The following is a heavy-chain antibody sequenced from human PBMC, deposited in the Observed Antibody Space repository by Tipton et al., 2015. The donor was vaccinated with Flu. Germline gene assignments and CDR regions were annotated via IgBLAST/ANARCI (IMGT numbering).Heavy chain of an antibody. Sequence: TLSLTCAVYGGSFSGYYWSWIRQPPGKGLEWIGEINHSGSTYYNPSLKSRVTISVDTSKNQFSLKLSSVTAADTAVYYCARHYYGSGSFGYWGQGTLVTVSS. CDR2: INHSGST. CDR1: GGSFSGYY. CDR3: ARHYYGSGSFGY. D-gene: IGHD3-10*01. V-gene: IGHV4-34*01. J-gene: IGHJ4*02.